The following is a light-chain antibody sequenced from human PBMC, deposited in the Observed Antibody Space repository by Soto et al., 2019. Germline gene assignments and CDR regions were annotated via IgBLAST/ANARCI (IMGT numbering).Light chain of an antibody. V-gene: IGKV3-20*01. Sequence: EIVLTQSPGTLSLSPGERATLSCRASQSVSSNYLAWYQQKPGQAPRLLIYGASSRATGISDRFSGSGSGTDFTLTISGVEPEDFAVYYCQHFGSSPPMYTFGQGTKLEIK. CDR1: QSVSSNY. J-gene: IGKJ2*01. CDR3: QHFGSSPPMYT. CDR2: GAS.